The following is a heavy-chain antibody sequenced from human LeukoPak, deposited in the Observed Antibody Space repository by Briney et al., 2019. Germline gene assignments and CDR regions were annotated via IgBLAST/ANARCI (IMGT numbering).Heavy chain of an antibody. CDR2: ISGSGGST. CDR1: GFTFSSYA. Sequence: PGGSLRLSCAASGFTFSSYAMSWVRHAPGRGLEWVSAISGSGGSTYYADSMNDRFTISRDNSKNTLYLQMNSLRAEDTAVYYCAKEYDSQAFDSWGQGTLVTVSS. CDR3: AKEYDSQAFDS. D-gene: IGHD3-22*01. V-gene: IGHV3-23*01. J-gene: IGHJ4*02.